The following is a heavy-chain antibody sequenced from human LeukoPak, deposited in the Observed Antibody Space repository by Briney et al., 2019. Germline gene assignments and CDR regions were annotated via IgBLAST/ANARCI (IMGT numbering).Heavy chain of an antibody. Sequence: PGGSLRLSCAASGFTFSSYTMNWVRQAPGKGLEWVSSISSSSSHIYYADSVKGRFTISRDNSKNTLYLQMNSLRAEDTAVYYCARIDSSGYYYVGSFDYWGQGTLVTVSS. CDR3: ARIDSSGYYYVGSFDY. CDR1: GFTFSSYT. J-gene: IGHJ4*02. V-gene: IGHV3-21*01. CDR2: ISSSSSHI. D-gene: IGHD3-22*01.